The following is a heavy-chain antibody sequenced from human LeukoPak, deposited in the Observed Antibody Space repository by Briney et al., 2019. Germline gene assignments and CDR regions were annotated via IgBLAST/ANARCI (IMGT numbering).Heavy chain of an antibody. J-gene: IGHJ3*02. CDR3: ARGDGSTAWLIDAFDI. CDR1: GGSISHYY. CDR2: IYYSGTT. V-gene: IGHV4-59*12. Sequence: PSETLSLTCTVSGGSISHYYWSWIRQSPGKGLEWIGYIYYSGTTNYNPSLKSRVTISVDTSKNQFSLKLSSVTAADTAVYYCARGDGSTAWLIDAFDIWGQGTMVTVSS. D-gene: IGHD3-16*01.